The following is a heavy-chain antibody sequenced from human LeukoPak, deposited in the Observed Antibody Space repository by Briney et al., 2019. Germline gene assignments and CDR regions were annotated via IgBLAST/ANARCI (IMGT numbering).Heavy chain of an antibody. CDR1: GYTLTELS. J-gene: IGHJ3*02. V-gene: IGHV1-24*01. CDR2: FDPEDGET. CDR3: ATELPAFGAFDI. D-gene: IGHD3-16*01. Sequence: EASVKVSCKVSGYTLTELSMHWVRQAPGKGLEWMGGFDPEDGETIYAQKFQGRVTMTEDTSTDTAYMELSSLRSEDTAVYYCATELPAFGAFDIWGQGTMVTVSS.